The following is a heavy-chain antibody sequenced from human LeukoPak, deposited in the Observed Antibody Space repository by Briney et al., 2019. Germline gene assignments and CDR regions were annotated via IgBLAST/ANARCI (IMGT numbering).Heavy chain of an antibody. V-gene: IGHV1-69*13. CDR1: GGTFSSYA. Sequence: GASVKVSCKASGGTFSSYAISWVRQAPGQGLEWMGGIIPIFGTANYAQKFQGRVTITADESTSTAYMELSSLRSEDTAVYYCARAPHTRLVPAARGFDYWGQGTLVTVTS. CDR3: ARAPHTRLVPAARGFDY. CDR2: IIPIFGTA. J-gene: IGHJ4*02. D-gene: IGHD2-2*01.